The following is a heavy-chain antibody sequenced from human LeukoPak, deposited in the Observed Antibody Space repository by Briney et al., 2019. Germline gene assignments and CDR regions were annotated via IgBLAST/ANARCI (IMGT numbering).Heavy chain of an antibody. J-gene: IGHJ4*02. V-gene: IGHV3-48*01. D-gene: IGHD3-10*01. CDR3: ARESYGFPFDY. CDR1: GFTFSSYS. CDR2: ISSSSSTI. Sequence: PGGSLRLSCAASGFTFSSYSMNWVRQAPGKGLEWVSYISSSSSTIYYADSVKGRFTIPRDNAKNSLYLQMNSLRAEDTAVYYCARESYGFPFDYWGQGTLVTVSS.